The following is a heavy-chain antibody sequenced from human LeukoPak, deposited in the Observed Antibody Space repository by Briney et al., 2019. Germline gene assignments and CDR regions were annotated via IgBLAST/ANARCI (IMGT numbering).Heavy chain of an antibody. Sequence: PSETLSLTCTVSGYSISSGYYWGWIRQPPGKGLEWIGSIYHSGSTYYNPSLKSRVTISVDTSKNQFSLKLSSVTAVDTAVYYCARRGSYYYYYYMDVWGKGTTVTVSS. CDR3: ARRGSYYYYYYMDV. D-gene: IGHD1-26*01. CDR2: IYHSGST. CDR1: GYSISSGYY. V-gene: IGHV4-38-2*02. J-gene: IGHJ6*03.